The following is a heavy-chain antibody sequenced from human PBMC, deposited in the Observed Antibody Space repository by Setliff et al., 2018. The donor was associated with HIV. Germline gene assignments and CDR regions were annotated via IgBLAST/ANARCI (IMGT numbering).Heavy chain of an antibody. CDR1: GFTFSNYA. Sequence: PGGSLRLSCAASGFTFSNYAMHWVRQAPGKGLEWVAVISYDGSNKCYADSVKGRFTISRDNSKNTLYLQMNSLRVEDTAVYYCARETMYDSRGYLSHYFDYWGQGTPVTVSS. J-gene: IGHJ4*02. D-gene: IGHD3-22*01. CDR2: ISYDGSNK. V-gene: IGHV3-30-3*01. CDR3: ARETMYDSRGYLSHYFDY.